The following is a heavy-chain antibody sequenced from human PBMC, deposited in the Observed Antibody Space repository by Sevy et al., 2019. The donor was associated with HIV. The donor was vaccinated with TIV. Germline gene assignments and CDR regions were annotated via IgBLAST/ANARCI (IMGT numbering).Heavy chain of an antibody. CDR2: LSFGCGRI. D-gene: IGHD2-8*01. Sequence: GGSLRLSCVASGFNFNIYSMSWVRQAPGKGLEWVSTLSFGCGRINHADSVQGRFAMSRDDSKKTVYLEMNSLRAEDTALSYCAGEGGTRPPDPWGPGTLVTVSS. V-gene: IGHV3-23*01. J-gene: IGHJ5*02. CDR3: AGEGGTRPPDP. CDR1: GFNFNIYS.